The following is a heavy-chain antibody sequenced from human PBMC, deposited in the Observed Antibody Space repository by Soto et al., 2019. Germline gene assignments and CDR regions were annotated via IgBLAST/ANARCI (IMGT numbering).Heavy chain of an antibody. CDR3: AIPLWAIFGVATDAFDI. V-gene: IGHV5-51*01. J-gene: IGHJ3*02. Sequence: GESLKLSCKGSGYSFTSYWIGWVRQMPGKGLEWMGIIYPGDSDTRYSPSFQGQVTISADKSISTAYLQWSRLKASDTAMYYCAIPLWAIFGVATDAFDIWGQGTMVTVSS. CDR1: GYSFTSYW. D-gene: IGHD3-3*02. CDR2: IYPGDSDT.